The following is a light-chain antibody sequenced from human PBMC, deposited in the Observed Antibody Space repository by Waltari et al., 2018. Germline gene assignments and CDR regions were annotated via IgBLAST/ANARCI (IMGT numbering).Light chain of an antibody. CDR2: ATS. Sequence: DVQMTQSPSSLSASIGDRVTITCQASQDITNYLNWDQQKQGKAPNLLIYATSNLESGVPSRFSGSGSGTLFTFTISSLQPEDIATYYCQQYDSLPLTFGPGTTVDV. J-gene: IGKJ3*01. CDR1: QDITNY. V-gene: IGKV1-33*01. CDR3: QQYDSLPLT.